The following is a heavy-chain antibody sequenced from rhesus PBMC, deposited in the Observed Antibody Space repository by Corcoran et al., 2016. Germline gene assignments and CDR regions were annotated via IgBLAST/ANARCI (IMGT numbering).Heavy chain of an antibody. Sequence: LPLQESGPGLVNPSETLSVTCAVPGGSCGSSYWRGIRPPPGKGLEWIGYIYGSGSSTNYNPSLKSRVTLSVDTSKNQLSLKLSSVTTADTAVYYWARDRGYYFDYWGQGVLVTVSS. CDR2: IYGSGSST. J-gene: IGHJ4*01. V-gene: IGHV4-169*02. CDR1: GGSCGSSY. CDR3: ARDRGYYFDY.